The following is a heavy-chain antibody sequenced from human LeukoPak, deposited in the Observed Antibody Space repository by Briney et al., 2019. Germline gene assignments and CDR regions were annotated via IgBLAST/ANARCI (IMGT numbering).Heavy chain of an antibody. V-gene: IGHV1-69*13. J-gene: IGHJ3*02. CDR3: ARMGKIAVADDAFDI. CDR2: IIPIFGTA. Sequence: GASVKVSCKASGGTFSSYAISWVRQAPGQGVEWMGGIIPIFGTANYAQKFQGRVTITADESTSTAYMELSSLRSEDTAVYYCARMGKIAVADDAFDIWGQGTMVTVSS. CDR1: GGTFSSYA. D-gene: IGHD6-19*01.